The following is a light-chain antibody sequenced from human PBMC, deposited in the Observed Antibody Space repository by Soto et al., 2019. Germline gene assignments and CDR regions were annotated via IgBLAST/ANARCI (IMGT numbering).Light chain of an antibody. CDR3: KQYDNLPS. CDR1: QDISTY. J-gene: IGKJ3*01. CDR2: GAS. Sequence: DIQMTQSPSSLSASVGDRVTITCQASQDISTYLNWYQHKPGKAPKLLIYGASNLETGVPSRFSGGGSGTRFTFTINSLQPEVIATYYCKQYDNLPSFGPGTKVNIK. V-gene: IGKV1-33*01.